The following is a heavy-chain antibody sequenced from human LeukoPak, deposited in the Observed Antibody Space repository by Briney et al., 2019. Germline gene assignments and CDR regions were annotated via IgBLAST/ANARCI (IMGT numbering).Heavy chain of an antibody. Sequence: SETLSLTCTVSGGSISSGDYYWSWIRQPPGKGLEWIGYIYYSGSTYYNPSLKSRVTISVDTSKNQFSLKLSSVTAADTAVYYCARADAVAAFFDYWGQGTLVTVSS. CDR2: IYYSGST. CDR1: GGSISSGDYY. J-gene: IGHJ4*02. V-gene: IGHV4-30-4*02. CDR3: ARADAVAAFFDY. D-gene: IGHD6-19*01.